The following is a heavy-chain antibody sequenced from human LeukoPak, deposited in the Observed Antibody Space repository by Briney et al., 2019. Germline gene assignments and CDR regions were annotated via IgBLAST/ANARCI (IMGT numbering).Heavy chain of an antibody. CDR1: GGSISSYY. CDR3: ARNFYCSSTSCREVVWFDP. D-gene: IGHD2-2*01. V-gene: IGHV4-4*07. Sequence: SGTLSLTCTVSGGSISSYYWSWIRQPAGKGLEWIGRIYTSGSTNYNPSLKSRVTMSVDTSKNQFSLKLSSVTAADTAVYYCARNFYCSSTSCREVVWFDPWGQGTLVTVSS. J-gene: IGHJ5*02. CDR2: IYTSGST.